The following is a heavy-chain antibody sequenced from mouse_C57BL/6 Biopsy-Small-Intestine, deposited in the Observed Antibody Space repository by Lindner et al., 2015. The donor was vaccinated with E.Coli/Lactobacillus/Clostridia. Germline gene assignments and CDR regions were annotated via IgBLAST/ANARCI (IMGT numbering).Heavy chain of an antibody. CDR3: ARVRRGSGAYFCDS. CDR2: ITPYNGDT. V-gene: IGHV1-4*01. Sequence: SVKVSCKASGYTFSTYSLNWVRQAPGQGLEWMGWITPYNGDTNYAQKFQGRVTMTTDTSTSTAYMEVRSLRSDDTAVYYCARVRRGSGAYFCDSWGQGTLVTVSS. CDR1: GYTFSTYS. J-gene: IGHJ4*01. D-gene: IGHD1-1*01.